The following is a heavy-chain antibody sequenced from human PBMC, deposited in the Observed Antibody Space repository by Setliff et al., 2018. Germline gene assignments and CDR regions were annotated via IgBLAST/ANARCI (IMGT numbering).Heavy chain of an antibody. Sequence: TFSGYYMQWVRQPPGKGLEWIGSIYYSGSTYYNPSLKSRVTMSIDTSKNQFSLKLNSVTAADMAVYYCAREQWLDPPGYYYMDVWAKGTTVTVSS. CDR1: TFSGYY. D-gene: IGHD6-19*01. V-gene: IGHV4-39*07. CDR3: AREQWLDPPGYYYMDV. J-gene: IGHJ6*03. CDR2: IYYSGST.